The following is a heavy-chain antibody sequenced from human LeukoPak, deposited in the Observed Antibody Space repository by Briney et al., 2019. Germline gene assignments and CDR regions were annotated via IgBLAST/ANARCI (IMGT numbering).Heavy chain of an antibody. J-gene: IGHJ4*02. Sequence: HGESLKISCKGSGYSFTSYWIGWVRQMPRKGLEWMGIIYPGDSDTRYSPSFQGQVTISADKSISTAYLQWSSLKASDTAMYYCASASGCSSGWYRAQVGFDYWGQGTLVTVSS. D-gene: IGHD6-19*01. CDR1: GYSFTSYW. CDR2: IYPGDSDT. CDR3: ASASGCSSGWYRAQVGFDY. V-gene: IGHV5-51*01.